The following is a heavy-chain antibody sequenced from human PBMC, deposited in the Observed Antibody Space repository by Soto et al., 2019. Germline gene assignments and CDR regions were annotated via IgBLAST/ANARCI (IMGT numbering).Heavy chain of an antibody. CDR1: GCSISSGGYY. CDR2: SYYSGST. V-gene: IGHV4-31*03. J-gene: IGHJ6*02. CDR3: ARGGYYGSGSYYNPLDYYGTDV. Sequence: SETLSLTCTVSGCSISSGGYYWSWIRQHTGKGLEWIVYSYYSGSTYYNPSLKSRVTISVNTTKNQFSLKLSSVTAAQNDVYYCARGGYYGSGSYYNPLDYYGTDVGGPGTKVTVFS. D-gene: IGHD3-10*01.